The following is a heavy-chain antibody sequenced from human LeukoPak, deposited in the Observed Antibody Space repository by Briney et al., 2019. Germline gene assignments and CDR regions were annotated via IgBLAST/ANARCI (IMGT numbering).Heavy chain of an antibody. CDR3: ARKVGATLDY. Sequence: SGTLSLTCAVYGGSFSGYYWSWIRQPPGKGLEWIGEINHSGSTNYNPSLKSRVTISVDTSKNQFSLKLSSVPAADTAVYYCARKVGATLDYWGQGTLVTVSS. V-gene: IGHV4-34*01. CDR1: GGSFSGYY. D-gene: IGHD1-26*01. CDR2: INHSGST. J-gene: IGHJ4*02.